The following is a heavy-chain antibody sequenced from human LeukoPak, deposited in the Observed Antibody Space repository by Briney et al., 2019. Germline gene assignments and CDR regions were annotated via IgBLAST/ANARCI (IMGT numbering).Heavy chain of an antibody. CDR3: AGYIAAADYYFDY. J-gene: IGHJ4*02. Sequence: GGSLRLSCEASGFTVSSNYMRWVRQAPGQGLEWVSVIYSGGSTYYAEYVKGRFTISRDNSKNTQYLQMNSLRAEDTAVYYCAGYIAAADYYFDYWGQGTLVTVSS. CDR2: IYSGGST. D-gene: IGHD6-13*01. V-gene: IGHV3-53*01. CDR1: GFTVSSNY.